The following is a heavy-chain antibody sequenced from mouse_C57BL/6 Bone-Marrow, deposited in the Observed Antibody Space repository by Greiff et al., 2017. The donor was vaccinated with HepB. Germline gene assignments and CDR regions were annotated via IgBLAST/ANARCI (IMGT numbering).Heavy chain of an antibody. V-gene: IGHV1-19*01. CDR2: INPYNGGT. CDR3: ARSPRYY. CDR1: GYTFTDYY. Sequence: EVHLVESGPVLVKPGASVKMSCKASGYTFTDYYMNWVKQSHGKSLEWIGVINPYNGGTSYNQKFKGKATLTVDKSSSTAYMELNSLTSEDSAVYYCARSPRYYWGQGTTLTVSS. J-gene: IGHJ2*01.